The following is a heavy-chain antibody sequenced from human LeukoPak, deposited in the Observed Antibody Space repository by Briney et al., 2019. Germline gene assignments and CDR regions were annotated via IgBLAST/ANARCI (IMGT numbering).Heavy chain of an antibody. CDR3: ARGPYSSSFDY. CDR1: GFTFSSYW. J-gene: IGHJ4*02. Sequence: PVGSLRLSCAASGFTFSSYWMSWVRQAPGKGLEWVANIKQDGSEKYYVDSVKGRFTISRDNAKNSLYLQMNSLRAEDTAVYYCARGPYSSSFDYWGQGTLVTVSS. CDR2: IKQDGSEK. D-gene: IGHD6-13*01. V-gene: IGHV3-7*01.